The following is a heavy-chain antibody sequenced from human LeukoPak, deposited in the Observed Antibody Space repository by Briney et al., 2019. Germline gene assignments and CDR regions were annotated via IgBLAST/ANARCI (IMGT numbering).Heavy chain of an antibody. CDR3: AKDNRIGPAVPPPLGV. V-gene: IGHV3-30*18. CDR2: ISYDGSNK. CDR1: GFTFSSYG. Sequence: GGSLRLSCAASGFTFSSYGMHWVRQAPGKGLEWVAVISYDGSNKYYADSVKGRSTISRDNSKNTLYLQMNSLRAEDTAVYYCAKDNRIGPAVPPPLGVWGQGTLVTVSS. D-gene: IGHD6-13*01. J-gene: IGHJ4*02.